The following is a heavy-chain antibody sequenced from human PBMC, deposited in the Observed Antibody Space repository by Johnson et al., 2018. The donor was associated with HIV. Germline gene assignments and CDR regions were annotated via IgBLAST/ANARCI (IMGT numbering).Heavy chain of an antibody. J-gene: IGHJ3*02. CDR2: LRYDGAIL. CDR1: GFTFSNYG. CDR3: AKGGRFDAFDI. D-gene: IGHD3-16*01. V-gene: IGHV3-30*02. Sequence: QMLLVESGGGVVQPGGSLRLSCAASGFTFSNYGMHWVRQAPGKGLEWVAFLRYDGAILYYIDSVTGRFTISRDHSKNTLYLQMNSLRAEDTAVYYCAKGGRFDAFDIWGQGTMVTVSS.